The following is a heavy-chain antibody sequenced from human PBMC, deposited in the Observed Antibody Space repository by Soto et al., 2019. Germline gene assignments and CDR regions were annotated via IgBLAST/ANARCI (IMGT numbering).Heavy chain of an antibody. CDR3: ARAAHAYYDFWSGYYNWFDP. D-gene: IGHD3-3*01. J-gene: IGHJ5*02. V-gene: IGHV4-34*01. CDR1: GGSFSGYY. Sequence: SETLSLTCAVYGGSFSGYYWSWISQPPGKRLEWIGEINHSGSTNYNPSLKSRVTISVDTSKNQFSLKLSSVTAADTAVYYCARAAHAYYDFWSGYYNWFDPWGQGTLVTVSS. CDR2: INHSGST.